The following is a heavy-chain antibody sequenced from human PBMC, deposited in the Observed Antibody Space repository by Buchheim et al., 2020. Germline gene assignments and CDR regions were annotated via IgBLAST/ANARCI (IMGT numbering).Heavy chain of an antibody. CDR2: ISASGAGT. J-gene: IGHJ4*02. CDR3: AKNSVHGDWPEY. V-gene: IGHV3-23*01. D-gene: IGHD4-17*01. CDR1: GFTFTTSP. Sequence: EVQLLESGGGLVQPGGSPRLSCAASGFTFTTSPMSWVRQAPGKGLEWVSAISASGAGTSYADSVKGRFTMSSDNSKNTLYLQMNSLRVEDTAVHYCAKNSVHGDWPEYWGQGTL.